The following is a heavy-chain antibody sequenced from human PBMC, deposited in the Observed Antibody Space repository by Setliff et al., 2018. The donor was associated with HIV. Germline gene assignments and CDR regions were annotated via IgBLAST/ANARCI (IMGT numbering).Heavy chain of an antibody. CDR3: ATDQLLLGGSYSDY. V-gene: IGHV1-2*06. D-gene: IGHD1-26*01. CDR1: GYTFTDYY. CDR2: INPKSGGT. J-gene: IGHJ4*02. Sequence: ASVKVSCKASGYTFTDYYIHWVRQAPGQGLEWMGRINPKSGGTNYVQKFQGRVTMTRDTSINTAYLELSSLTSEDTAIYFCATDQLLLGGSYSDYWGQGTLVTVSS.